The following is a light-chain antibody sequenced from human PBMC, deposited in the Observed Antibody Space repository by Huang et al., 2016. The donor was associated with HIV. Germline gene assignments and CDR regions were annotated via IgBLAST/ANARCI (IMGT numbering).Light chain of an antibody. J-gene: IGKJ1*01. CDR2: GAS. CDR3: QQYKKWPPWT. Sequence: EIVMTQSPATLSVSPGERATLSCRASQSVGTDLAWYQQKPGQPPRLLIYGASTRATGIPARFSGSGSGTEFTLTISSLQSEDFAVYFCQQYKKWPPWTFGQGTKVEI. V-gene: IGKV3-15*01. CDR1: QSVGTD.